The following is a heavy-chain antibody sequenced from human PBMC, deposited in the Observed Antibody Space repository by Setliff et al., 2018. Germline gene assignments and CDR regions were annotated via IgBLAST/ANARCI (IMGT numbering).Heavy chain of an antibody. J-gene: IGHJ4*02. CDR1: GGTFSSYA. CDR2: IIPIFGTA. D-gene: IGHD3-22*01. CDR3: AKVLDTTGYYYFDF. Sequence: GASVKVSCKASGGTFSSYAISWVRQAPGQGLEWMGGIIPIFGTANYAQKFQGRVTITTDESKSTLYLDMSSLRSEDTAVYYCAKVLDTTGYYYFDFWGQGTLVTVSS. V-gene: IGHV1-69*05.